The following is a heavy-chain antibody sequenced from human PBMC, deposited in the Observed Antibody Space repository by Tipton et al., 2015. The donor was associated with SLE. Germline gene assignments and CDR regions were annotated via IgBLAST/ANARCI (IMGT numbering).Heavy chain of an antibody. CDR3: ARDRGYDAFDI. D-gene: IGHD3-16*01. CDR1: GGSINSHF. J-gene: IGHJ3*02. CDR2: IYYSGST. Sequence: LRLSCTVSGGSINSHFWSWIRQPPGKGLEWIGYIYYSGSTNYNPSLKSRVTISVDTSKNQFSLKLSSVTAADTAVYYCARDRGYDAFDIWGQGTMVTVSS. V-gene: IGHV4-59*11.